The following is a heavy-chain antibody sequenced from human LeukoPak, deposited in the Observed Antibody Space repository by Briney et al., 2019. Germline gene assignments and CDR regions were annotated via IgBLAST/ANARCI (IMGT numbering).Heavy chain of an antibody. CDR2: IYHSGST. V-gene: IGHV4-38-2*02. Sequence: ASETLSLTCTVSGYSVSSGYYWGWIRQPPGKGLEWIGSIYHSGSTYYNPSLKSRVTISVDTSKNQFSLKLSSVTAADTAVYYCARDPPYGSGSYSPYWGQGTLVTVSS. CDR1: GYSVSSGYY. CDR3: ARDPPYGSGSYSPY. J-gene: IGHJ4*02. D-gene: IGHD3-10*01.